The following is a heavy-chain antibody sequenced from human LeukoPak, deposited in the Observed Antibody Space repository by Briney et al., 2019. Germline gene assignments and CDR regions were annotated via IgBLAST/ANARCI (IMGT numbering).Heavy chain of an antibody. J-gene: IGHJ4*02. CDR2: ISGRGGIT. V-gene: IGHV3-23*01. D-gene: IGHD3-16*01. CDR1: GFTFSSYA. CDR3: AKTTWGPYYFDY. Sequence: GGSLRLSCAASGFTFSSYAMSWVRQAPGKGLEWGSAISGRGGITYYADSVKGRVTISRDNSKNTLCLQMNSLRAQDTAVCNCAKTTWGPYYFDYWGQGTLVTVSS.